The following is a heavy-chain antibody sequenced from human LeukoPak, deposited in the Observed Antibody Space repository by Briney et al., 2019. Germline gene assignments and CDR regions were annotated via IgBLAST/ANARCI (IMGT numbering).Heavy chain of an antibody. D-gene: IGHD2-21*02. J-gene: IGHJ3*02. CDR1: GYTLTELS. V-gene: IGHV1-24*01. CDR3: ATPVVVTAHDAFDI. CDR2: FDPEDGET. Sequence: ASVKVSCKVSGYTLTELSMHWVRQAPGKGLEWMGGFDPEDGETIYAQKFQGRVTMTEDTSTDTAYMELSSLRSEDTAVYYCATPVVVTAHDAFDIWGQGTMVTVSS.